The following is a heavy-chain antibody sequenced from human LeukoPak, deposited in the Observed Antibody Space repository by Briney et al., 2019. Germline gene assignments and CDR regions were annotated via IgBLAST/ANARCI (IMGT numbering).Heavy chain of an antibody. V-gene: IGHV4-59*01. CDR3: AKGGIRSGAFDI. Sequence: SETLSLTCTVSGGSISNYYWSWIRQPPGRGLEWIGYFYYSGSTSYNPSLKSRVTIPVATSKNQFSLKLSSVTAADTAVYYCAKGGIRSGAFDIWGQGTRVTVSS. J-gene: IGHJ3*02. CDR2: FYYSGST. CDR1: GGSISNYY. D-gene: IGHD6-13*01.